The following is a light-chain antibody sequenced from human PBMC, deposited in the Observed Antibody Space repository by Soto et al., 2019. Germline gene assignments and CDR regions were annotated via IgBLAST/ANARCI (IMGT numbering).Light chain of an antibody. CDR1: QNVLSN. CDR2: GAS. J-gene: IGKJ1*01. CDR3: QQYISWPRT. V-gene: IGKV3-15*01. Sequence: EIMMTQSPATLSVPAGERATLSCRASQNVLSNLAWYQQKPGQAPRLLIYGASTRATGLPARFSGSGSGTEFTLTISSLQYEDFAVYYWQQYISWPRTFGQGTRVEI.